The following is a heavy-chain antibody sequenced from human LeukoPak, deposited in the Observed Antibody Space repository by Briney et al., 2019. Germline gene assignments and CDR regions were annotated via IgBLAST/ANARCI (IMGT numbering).Heavy chain of an antibody. CDR2: MNPNSGNT. Sequence: ASVKVSCKASVYTFTSYDINWVRQATGQGLEWMGWMNPNSGNTGYAQKFQGRVTMTRNTSISTAYMELSSLRSEDTAVYYCARDIVGATVAFDIWGQGTMVTVSS. V-gene: IGHV1-8*01. J-gene: IGHJ3*02. D-gene: IGHD1-26*01. CDR3: ARDIVGATVAFDI. CDR1: VYTFTSYD.